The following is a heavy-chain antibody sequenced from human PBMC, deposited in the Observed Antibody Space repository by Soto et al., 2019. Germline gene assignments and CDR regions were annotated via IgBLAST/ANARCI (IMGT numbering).Heavy chain of an antibody. CDR3: AKDALVYYGSGSYLDY. CDR2: ISWNSGSI. J-gene: IGHJ4*02. CDR1: GFTFDDYA. V-gene: IGHV3-9*01. D-gene: IGHD3-10*01. Sequence: SLRLSCAASGFTFDDYAMHWVRQAPGKGLEWVSGISWNSGSIGYADSVKGRFTISRDNAKNSLYLQMNSLRAEDTALYYCAKDALVYYGSGSYLDYWGQGTLVTVSS.